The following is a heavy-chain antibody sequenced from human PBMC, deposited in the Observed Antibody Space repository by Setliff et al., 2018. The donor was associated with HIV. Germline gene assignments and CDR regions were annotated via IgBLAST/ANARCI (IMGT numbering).Heavy chain of an antibody. CDR2: ILPRDSDT. V-gene: IGHV5-51*01. CDR3: ARHVGDTFDI. CDR1: GYIFTNYW. Sequence: GESLKISCEASGYIFTNYWIGWVRQMPGRGLEYMGIILPRDSDTRYSPSFQGQVTISADKSISTAYLQWNSLKASDTAMYYCARHVGDTFDIWGQGTMVTVSS. D-gene: IGHD3-16*01. J-gene: IGHJ3*02.